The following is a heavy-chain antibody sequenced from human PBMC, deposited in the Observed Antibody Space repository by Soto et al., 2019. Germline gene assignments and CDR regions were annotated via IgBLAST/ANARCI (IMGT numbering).Heavy chain of an antibody. Sequence: SGPTLVNPTQTLTLTCTFSGFSLTSNDVGVGWIRQPPGKALEWLALIYWDDDKRYSPSLKSRLTITKDTSKNQVVLRMTNMDPVDTATYYCAHSRYSRSAFDYWGQGTLVTVSS. CDR2: IYWDDDK. CDR3: AHSRYSRSAFDY. J-gene: IGHJ4*02. CDR1: GFSLTSNDVG. D-gene: IGHD6-6*01. V-gene: IGHV2-5*02.